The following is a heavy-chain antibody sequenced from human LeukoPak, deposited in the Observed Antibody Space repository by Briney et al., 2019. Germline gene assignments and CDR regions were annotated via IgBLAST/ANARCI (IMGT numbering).Heavy chain of an antibody. CDR2: ISRDSSNI. CDR1: GFTFTGYS. Sequence: GGSLRLSCVASGFTFTGYSINWVRQAPGKGLEWVSYISRDSSNIYYADSVKGRFTISRDNAKNSLYLQMNSLRAEDTAVYYCAREPNFDYWGQGTLVTVSS. CDR3: AREPNFDY. J-gene: IGHJ4*02. V-gene: IGHV3-21*05.